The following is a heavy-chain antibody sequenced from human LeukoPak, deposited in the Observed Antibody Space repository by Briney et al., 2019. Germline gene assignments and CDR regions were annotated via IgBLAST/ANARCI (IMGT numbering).Heavy chain of an antibody. CDR1: GGSISSSNYY. Sequence: PLETLSLTCTVSGGSISSSNYYWGWIRQPPGKGLEWIGSIYYSGTTYYSSSLKSRVIISVDTSKNQFSLKLSSVTATDTAVYYCARHEAQDFDYWGQGTLVTVSS. CDR2: IYYSGTT. CDR3: ARHEAQDFDY. V-gene: IGHV4-39*01. J-gene: IGHJ4*02.